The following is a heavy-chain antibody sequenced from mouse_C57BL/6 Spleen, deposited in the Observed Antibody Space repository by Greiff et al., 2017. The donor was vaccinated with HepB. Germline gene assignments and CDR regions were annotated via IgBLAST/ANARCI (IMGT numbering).Heavy chain of an antibody. CDR2: IDPSDSYT. CDR3: ARRGLLRGYFDV. Sequence: VKLQQPGAELVMPGASVKLSCKASGYTFTSYWMHWVKQRPGQGLEWIGEIDPSDSYTNYNQKFKGKSTLTVDKSSSTAYMQLSSLTSEDSAVYYCARRGLLRGYFDVWGTGTTVTVSS. V-gene: IGHV1-69*01. D-gene: IGHD1-1*01. CDR1: GYTFTSYW. J-gene: IGHJ1*03.